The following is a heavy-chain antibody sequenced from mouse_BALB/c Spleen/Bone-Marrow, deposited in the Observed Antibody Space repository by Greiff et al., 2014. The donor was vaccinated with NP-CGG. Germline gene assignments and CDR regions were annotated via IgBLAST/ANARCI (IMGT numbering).Heavy chain of an antibody. J-gene: IGHJ2*01. V-gene: IGHV1-4*02. Sequence: VKLMESAAELARPGASVKLSCKASGYIFTSYTIQWIKQRPGQGLEWIGCINPSIGYTEYNQKFKDKTTLTADTSSSTTYMQLSSLTSEDSAVYYCAREGTYYAYFDYWGQGTTLTVSS. CDR1: GYIFTSYT. D-gene: IGHD1-1*01. CDR2: INPSIGYT. CDR3: AREGTYYAYFDY.